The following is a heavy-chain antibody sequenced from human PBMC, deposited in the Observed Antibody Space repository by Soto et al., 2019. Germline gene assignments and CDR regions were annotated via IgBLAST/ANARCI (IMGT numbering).Heavy chain of an antibody. Sequence: QVQLVQSGDEVRKPGSSVKVSCKASGYIFVNYGIAWVRQAPGQGLGWMAWISPYSGNTHYASKVQGRLXRTIDTSPSPAYMDLGSLPSDDTAVYYCAMVDNYVTPTPPDVWGQGTTVTVSS. CDR3: AMVDNYVTPTPPDV. CDR2: ISPYSGNT. D-gene: IGHD3-16*01. J-gene: IGHJ6*02. CDR1: GYIFVNYG. V-gene: IGHV1-18*01.